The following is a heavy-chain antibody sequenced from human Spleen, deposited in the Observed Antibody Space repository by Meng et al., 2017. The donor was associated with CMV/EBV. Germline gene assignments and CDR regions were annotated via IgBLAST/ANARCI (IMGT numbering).Heavy chain of an antibody. CDR1: GGSISSSFYY. D-gene: IGHD3-16*01. J-gene: IGHJ4*02. CDR3: ARLLVGAY. Sequence: SETLSLTCSVPGGSISSSFYYWGWIRQPPGKGLEWIGSIYYSGSTYYSPSLKSRVTISVDTSKNQFSLKLSSVTAADTAVYYCARLLVGAYWGQGTLVTVSS. CDR2: IYYSGST. V-gene: IGHV4-39*01.